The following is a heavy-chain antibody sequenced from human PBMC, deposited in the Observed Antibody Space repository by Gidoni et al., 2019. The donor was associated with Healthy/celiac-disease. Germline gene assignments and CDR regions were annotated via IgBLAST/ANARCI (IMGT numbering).Heavy chain of an antibody. V-gene: IGHV1-46*01. J-gene: IGHJ3*02. CDR2: INPRGGST. CDR3: ASAFNSGSYSGAFDI. D-gene: IGHD1-26*01. CDR1: GYTFTSYY. Sequence: QVQLVQSGAEVKKPGASVKVSCKASGYTFTSYYMHWVRQATGQGLEWMGIINPRGGSTSYAQKFQGRVTMTRDTSTSTVYMELSSLRSEDTAVYYCASAFNSGSYSGAFDIWGQGTMVTVSS.